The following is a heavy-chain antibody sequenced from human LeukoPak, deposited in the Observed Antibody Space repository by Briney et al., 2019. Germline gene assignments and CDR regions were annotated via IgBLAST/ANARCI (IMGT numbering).Heavy chain of an antibody. CDR1: AVSLFTYS. CDR2: IISSSSYI. J-gene: IGHJ4*02. V-gene: IGHV3-21*01. Sequence: GGALRHSCADSAVSLFTYSMNWVRQALREGLVWGSSIISSSSYIYYADSAKRRFTTSTDNDKNSLYLQKKSIRDANTAAYYSARDLVAGVFNYWGQGTLVTVSS. CDR3: ARDLVAGVFNY. D-gene: IGHD2-15*01.